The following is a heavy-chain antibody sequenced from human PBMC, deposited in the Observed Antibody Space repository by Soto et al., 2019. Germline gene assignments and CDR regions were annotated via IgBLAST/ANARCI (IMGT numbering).Heavy chain of an antibody. V-gene: IGHV3-23*01. D-gene: IGHD6-6*01. J-gene: IGHJ6*02. CDR1: GFTFSSYA. CDR2: ISGSGGST. Sequence: GGSLRLSCAASGFTFSSYAMSWVRQAPGKGLEWVSAISGSGGSTYYADSVKGRFTISRDNSKNTLYLQMNSLRAEDTAVYYCAKYDHRSSSSLYYYYGMDVWGQGTTVPVSS. CDR3: AKYDHRSSSSLYYYYGMDV.